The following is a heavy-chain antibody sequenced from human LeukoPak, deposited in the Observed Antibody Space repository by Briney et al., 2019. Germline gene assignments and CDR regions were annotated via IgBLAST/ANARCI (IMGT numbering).Heavy chain of an antibody. V-gene: IGHV1-2*02. J-gene: IGHJ3*02. D-gene: IGHD1-26*01. CDR3: ARGRAKWASDAFDI. Sequence: ASLKVSCKASGFTFTDDYIHWVRQAPGQGLEWIGWINPSSGGTNYAQKFQGRVTMTRDSSISTSYMERSRLTSADTAVYYCARGRAKWASDAFDIWGQGTMVTVSS. CDR1: GFTFTDDY. CDR2: INPSSGGT.